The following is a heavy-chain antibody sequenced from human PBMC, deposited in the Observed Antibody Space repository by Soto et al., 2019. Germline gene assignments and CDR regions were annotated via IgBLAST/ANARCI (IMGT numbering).Heavy chain of an antibody. Sequence: PSETLSLTCAVYGGSFSGYYWSWIRQPPGRGLEWIGEINHSGSTNYNPSLKSRVTISVDTSKNQFSLKLSSVTAADTAVYYCARGRFLEWLLYGAYYFDYWGQGTLVTVSS. CDR1: GGSFSGYY. CDR2: INHSGST. V-gene: IGHV4-34*01. D-gene: IGHD3-3*01. CDR3: ARGRFLEWLLYGAYYFDY. J-gene: IGHJ4*02.